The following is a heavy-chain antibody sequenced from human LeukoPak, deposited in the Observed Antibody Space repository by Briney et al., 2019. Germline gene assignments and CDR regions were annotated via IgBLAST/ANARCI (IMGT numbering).Heavy chain of an antibody. CDR2: IYPGDSDT. CDR3: ASLYCSGGSCYPTDAFDI. Sequence: GASLQISCKCSGYIFTSYWIGGVRQMPGKGLEWMGIIYPGDSDTRYSPSFQGHVTISADKSISTAYLQWSSLKASDTAMYYCASLYCSGGSCYPTDAFDIWGQGTMVTVSS. D-gene: IGHD2-15*01. V-gene: IGHV5-51*01. CDR1: GYIFTSYW. J-gene: IGHJ3*02.